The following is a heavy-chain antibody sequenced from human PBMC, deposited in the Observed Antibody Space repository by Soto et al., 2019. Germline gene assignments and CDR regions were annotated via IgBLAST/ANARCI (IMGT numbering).Heavy chain of an antibody. J-gene: IGHJ6*02. Sequence: ASVKVSCKASGYTFTIYGISWVLQAPGQGLEWMGWISAYNGNTNYAQKLQGRVTMTTDTSTSTAYMELRSLRSDDTAVYYCARVGIPAAMWVYYYYYYGMDVWGQGTTVTVS. CDR3: ARVGIPAAMWVYYYYYYGMDV. CDR1: GYTFTIYG. CDR2: ISAYNGNT. V-gene: IGHV1-18*01. D-gene: IGHD2-2*01.